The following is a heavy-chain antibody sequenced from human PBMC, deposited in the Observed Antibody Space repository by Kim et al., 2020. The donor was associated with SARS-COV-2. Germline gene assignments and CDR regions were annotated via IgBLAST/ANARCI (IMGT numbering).Heavy chain of an antibody. CDR2: INPSGGST. J-gene: IGHJ6*02. D-gene: IGHD5-18*01. CDR3: ARDKGHLRYSYGYRGYYYYGMDV. V-gene: IGHV1-46*01. Sequence: ASVKVSCKASGYTFTSYYMHWVRQAPGQGLEWMGIINPSGGSTSYAQKFQGRVTMTRDTSTSTVYMELSSLRSEDTAVYYCARDKGHLRYSYGYRGYYYYGMDVWGQGTTVTVSS. CDR1: GYTFTSYY.